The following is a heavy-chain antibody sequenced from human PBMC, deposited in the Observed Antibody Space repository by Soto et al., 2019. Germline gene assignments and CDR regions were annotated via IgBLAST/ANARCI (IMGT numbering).Heavy chain of an antibody. CDR1: GDSSSGGIFX. CDR3: ARQRAWYGEWAFDI. CDR2: INYSGHT. J-gene: IGHJ3*02. Sequence: QLQESGPGLVKPSETMSLTCTVSGDSSSGGIFXWGWMRQLPGKGLEWIGSINYSGHTYYNPSLKSRVTISVDPSRNQFSLDLSSVTAADSAVYYCARQRAWYGEWAFDIWGQGTLVTVSS. V-gene: IGHV4-39*01. D-gene: IGHD3-10*01.